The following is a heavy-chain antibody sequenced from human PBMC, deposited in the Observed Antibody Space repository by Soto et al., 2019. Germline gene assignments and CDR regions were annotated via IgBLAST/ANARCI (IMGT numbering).Heavy chain of an antibody. V-gene: IGHV1-69*12. CDR3: AREGYGSSSPWSPYWYFDL. CDR1: GGTFSSYA. CDR2: IIPIFGTA. D-gene: IGHD6-6*01. Sequence: QVQLVQSGAEVKKPGSSVKVSCKASGGTFSSYAISWVRQAPGQGLEWMGGIIPIFGTANYAQKFQGRVTITADESTTTAYIELSSLRSEDTAVNYCAREGYGSSSPWSPYWYFDLRGRGTLVTVSS. J-gene: IGHJ2*01.